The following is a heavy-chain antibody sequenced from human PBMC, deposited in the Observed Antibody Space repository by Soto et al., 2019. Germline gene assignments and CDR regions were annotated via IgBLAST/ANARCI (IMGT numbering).Heavy chain of an antibody. CDR3: ARGSRGYSGYDYLGYFDY. CDR2: ISYDGSNK. J-gene: IGHJ4*02. Sequence: PGGSLRLSCAASGFTFSSYAMHWVRQAPGKGLEWVAVISYDGSNKYYADSVKGRFTISRDNSKNTLYLQMNSLRAEDTAVYYCARGSRGYSGYDYLGYFDYWGQGTLVTVSS. V-gene: IGHV3-30-3*01. D-gene: IGHD5-12*01. CDR1: GFTFSSYA.